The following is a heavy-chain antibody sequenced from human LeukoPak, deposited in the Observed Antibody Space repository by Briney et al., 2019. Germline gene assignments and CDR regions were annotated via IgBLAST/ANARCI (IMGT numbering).Heavy chain of an antibody. J-gene: IGHJ4*02. V-gene: IGHV3-23*01. CDR2: ISGSGGNT. CDR3: AKSALYSNTSYVN. D-gene: IGHD6-13*01. Sequence: GGSLRLSCAASGFPLSSCDVSWVRQAPGKGLEWVSGISGSGGNTYYADSVKGRFAISRDNSKNTLYLQMNSLRAEDTAVYYCAKSALYSNTSYVNCGEGTLVTVSS. CDR1: GFPLSSCD.